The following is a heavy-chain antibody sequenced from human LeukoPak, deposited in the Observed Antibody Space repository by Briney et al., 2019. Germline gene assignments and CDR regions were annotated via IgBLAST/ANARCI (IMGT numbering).Heavy chain of an antibody. CDR2: IYYSGST. D-gene: IGHD3-22*01. CDR1: GGSISSSSYY. J-gene: IGHJ4*02. V-gene: IGHV4-39*07. CDR3: ARIIVGYYDSSGYYTTYYFDY. Sequence: PSETLSLTCTVSGGSISSSSYYWGWIRQPPGKGLEWIGSIYYSGSTYYNPSLKSRVTISVDTSKNQFSLKLSSVTAADTAVYYCARIIVGYYDSSGYYTTYYFDYWGQGTLVTVSS.